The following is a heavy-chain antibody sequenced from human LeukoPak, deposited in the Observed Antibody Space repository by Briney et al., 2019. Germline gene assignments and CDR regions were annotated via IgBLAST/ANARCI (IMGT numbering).Heavy chain of an antibody. CDR3: AREADYGDYYGMDV. D-gene: IGHD4-17*01. CDR2: INTITGNP. CDR1: GYTFTSYA. V-gene: IGHV7-4-1*02. J-gene: IGHJ6*02. Sequence: ASVKVSCKASGYTFTSYAMNWVRQAPGQGLEWMGWINTITGNPTYAQGFTGRFVFSLDTSVSTAYLQISSLKAEDTAVYYCAREADYGDYYGMDVWGQGTTVTVSS.